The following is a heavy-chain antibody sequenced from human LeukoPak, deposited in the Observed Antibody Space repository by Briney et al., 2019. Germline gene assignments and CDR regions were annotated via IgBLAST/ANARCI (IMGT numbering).Heavy chain of an antibody. CDR3: ARAPLGSSSWYTYYYYGMDV. D-gene: IGHD6-13*01. J-gene: IGHJ6*02. V-gene: IGHV1-8*01. CDR2: MNPNSGNT. CDR1: GYTFTSYD. Sequence: ASVKVSCKASGYTFTSYDINWVRQATGQGLEWMGWMNPNSGNTGYAQKFQGRVTMTRNTSISTAYMELSSLRSEDTAVYYCARAPLGSSSWYTYYYYGMDVWGQGTTVTVSS.